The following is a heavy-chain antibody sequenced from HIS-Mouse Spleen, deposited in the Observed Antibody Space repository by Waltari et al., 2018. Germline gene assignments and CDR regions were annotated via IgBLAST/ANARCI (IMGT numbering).Heavy chain of an antibody. V-gene: IGHV4-34*01. CDR1: GGSFSGYY. J-gene: IGHJ4*02. CDR2: INHSGRT. D-gene: IGHD2-15*01. CDR3: ARGLVGYCSGGSCAVPYDY. Sequence: QVQLQQWGAGLLKPSETLSLTCAVYGGSFSGYYWSWIRQPPGKGLEWIGEINHSGRTHDNPSLKRRVTRAVDTAKNQFSLKLSSVTAADTAVYYCARGLVGYCSGGSCAVPYDYWGQGTLVTVSS.